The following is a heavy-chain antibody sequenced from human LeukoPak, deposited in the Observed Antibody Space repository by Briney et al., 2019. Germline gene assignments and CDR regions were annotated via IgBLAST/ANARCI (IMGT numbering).Heavy chain of an antibody. V-gene: IGHV3-30*18. Sequence: GGSLRLSCAASGFTFSSYGMHWVRQAPGKGLEWVAVISYDGPNKYYADSVKGRFTISRDNSKNTLYLQMNSLRAEDTAVYYCAKEGAILGVVITRFDYWGQGTLVTVSS. J-gene: IGHJ4*02. CDR1: GFTFSSYG. CDR2: ISYDGPNK. D-gene: IGHD3-3*01. CDR3: AKEGAILGVVITRFDY.